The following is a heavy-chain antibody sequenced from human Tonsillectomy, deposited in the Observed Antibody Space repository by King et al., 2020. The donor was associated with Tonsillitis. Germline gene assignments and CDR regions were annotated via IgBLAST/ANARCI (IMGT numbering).Heavy chain of an antibody. D-gene: IGHD3-3*01. CDR2: ISGSGGST. CDR3: AKDRRIFQNWFDP. CDR1: GFTFSSYA. Sequence: VQLVESGGGLVQPGGSLRLSCAASGFTFSSYAMSGVRQAPGKGLEWVSAISGSGGSTYYADSVKGRFTISRDTTKNPLYLQMNSLRAEDTAVYYCAKDRRIFQNWFDPWGQGTLVTLSS. V-gene: IGHV3-23*04. J-gene: IGHJ5*02.